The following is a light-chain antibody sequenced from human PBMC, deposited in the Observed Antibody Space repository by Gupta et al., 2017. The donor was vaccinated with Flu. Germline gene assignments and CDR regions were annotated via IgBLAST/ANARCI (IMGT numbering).Light chain of an antibody. CDR3: LQYGSSPRT. CDR1: QSVSSSY. J-gene: IGKJ1*01. V-gene: IGKV3-20*01. CDR2: GAS. Sequence: EIVLTQSPGTLSLSPGERATLSCRASQSVSSSYLAWYQQKPGQAPRLLIYGASSRATGIPDRFSGSGSGTDFTLTISRLEPEDFAVYYCLQYGSSPRTFGHGTKVGIK.